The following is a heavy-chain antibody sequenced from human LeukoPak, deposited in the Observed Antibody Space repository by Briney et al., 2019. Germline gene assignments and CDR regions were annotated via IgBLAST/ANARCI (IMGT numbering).Heavy chain of an antibody. D-gene: IGHD6-19*01. CDR2: IYYSGST. CDR1: GGSISSYY. J-gene: IGHJ4*02. V-gene: IGHV4-59*08. Sequence: PSETLSLTCTVSGGSISSYYWSWIRQPPGKGLEWIGYIYYSGSTNYNPSLKSLVTISVDTSKNQFSLKLSSVTAADTAVYYFARASGEAVAVNYWGQGTLVTDSS. CDR3: ARASGEAVAVNY.